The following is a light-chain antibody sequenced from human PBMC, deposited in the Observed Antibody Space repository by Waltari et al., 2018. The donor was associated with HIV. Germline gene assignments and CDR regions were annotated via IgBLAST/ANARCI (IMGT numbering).Light chain of an antibody. Sequence: QSVLTQSPSASGTPGQRVTISCSGSSSNIGSNYVYWYQQIPGTAPNLLLYRNNQRPSGVPDRFSGSKSGTSASLAISGLLSEDEAHYYCATWTDSLSGVVFGGGTKLRVL. J-gene: IGLJ2*01. CDR3: ATWTDSLSGVV. CDR2: RNN. V-gene: IGLV1-47*01. CDR1: SSNIGSNY.